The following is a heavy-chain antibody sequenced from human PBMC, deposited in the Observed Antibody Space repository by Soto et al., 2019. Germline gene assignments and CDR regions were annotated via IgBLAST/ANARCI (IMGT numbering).Heavy chain of an antibody. CDR3: ARKFAPEFFDS. D-gene: IGHD3-10*01. CDR1: GYTFSTYW. V-gene: IGHV5-51*01. CDR2: IYPSDSDT. Sequence: GESLKISCKGSGYTFSTYWIAWVRQMPGKGLEWMGLIYPSDSDTKYSPAFQGQVTISADKSINTVYLQWTSLEASDSGMYYCARKFAPEFFDSWGQGTPVTVSS. J-gene: IGHJ4*02.